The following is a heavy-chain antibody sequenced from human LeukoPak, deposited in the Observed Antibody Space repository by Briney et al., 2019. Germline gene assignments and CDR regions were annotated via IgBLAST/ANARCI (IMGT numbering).Heavy chain of an antibody. Sequence: QPGESLRLSCAASGFTFSSYRMSWVRQAPGKGLEWVANISPDGGDKSYVDSMKGRFTISRDNAKNSLHLQMNSLRAEDTAVYYCSRHQGAVPGGGYWGQGTLVTVST. CDR3: SRHQGAVPGGGY. CDR1: GFTFSSYR. V-gene: IGHV3-7*04. D-gene: IGHD6-19*01. CDR2: ISPDGGDK. J-gene: IGHJ4*02.